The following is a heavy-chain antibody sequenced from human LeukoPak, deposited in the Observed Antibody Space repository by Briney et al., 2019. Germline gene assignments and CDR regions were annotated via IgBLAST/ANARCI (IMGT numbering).Heavy chain of an antibody. J-gene: IGHJ4*02. V-gene: IGHV3-23*01. CDR2: ISGSGGST. D-gene: IGHD3-10*01. CDR1: GFTFGSYA. Sequence: GGSLRLSCAASGFTFGSYAMNWVRQTPGKGLDWVSGISGSGGSTYYADSVEGRFTISRDNSKNTLYLQMNSLRAEDTAVYYCASILRSSSGYYFDYWGQGTLVTVSS. CDR3: ASILRSSSGYYFDY.